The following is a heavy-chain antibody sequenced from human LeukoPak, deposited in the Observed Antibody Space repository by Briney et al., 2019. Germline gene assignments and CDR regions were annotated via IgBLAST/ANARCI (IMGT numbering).Heavy chain of an antibody. V-gene: IGHV1-46*01. CDR3: AREGDVYSFDY. Sequence: ASVKVSCKASRYTFADYHMHWVRQAPGQGLEWMGIINPSSAGTSYAQKFQGRVAVTRDTSTSTVYVEVSSLTSEDTAVYYCAREGDVYSFDYWGQGTLVTVSS. CDR1: RYTFADYH. J-gene: IGHJ4*02. CDR2: INPSSAGT. D-gene: IGHD5-24*01.